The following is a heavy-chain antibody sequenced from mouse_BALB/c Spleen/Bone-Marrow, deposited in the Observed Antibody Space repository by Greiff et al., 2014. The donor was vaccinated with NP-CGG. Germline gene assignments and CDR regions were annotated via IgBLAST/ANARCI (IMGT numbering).Heavy chain of an antibody. Sequence: QVQLQQSGAELVRPGASVKISCKGSGYTFTDYAMHWVKQSHAKSLEWIGVISSSYGDATYNQKFKGKATMTEDKSSNTAYMELARLTSQDSAIYYFERGVSYYDRSDYYFDYWGQGTTLTVSS. CDR1: GYTFTDYA. V-gene: IGHV1S137*01. CDR2: ISSSYGDA. D-gene: IGHD2-4*01. J-gene: IGHJ2*01. CDR3: ERGVSYYDRSDYYFDY.